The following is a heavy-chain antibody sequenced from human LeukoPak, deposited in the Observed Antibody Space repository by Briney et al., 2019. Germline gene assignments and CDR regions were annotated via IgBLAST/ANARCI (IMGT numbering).Heavy chain of an antibody. Sequence: PSETLSLTCTVSGGSISSSYYWSWIRQPPGKGLEWIGYIYYSGSTNYNPSLKSRVTISVDTSKNQFSLKLSSVTAADTAVYYCARQANYGSGRGYFDYWGQGTLVTVSS. V-gene: IGHV4-61*01. CDR3: ARQANYGSGRGYFDY. J-gene: IGHJ4*02. D-gene: IGHD3-10*01. CDR2: IYYSGST. CDR1: GGSISSSYY.